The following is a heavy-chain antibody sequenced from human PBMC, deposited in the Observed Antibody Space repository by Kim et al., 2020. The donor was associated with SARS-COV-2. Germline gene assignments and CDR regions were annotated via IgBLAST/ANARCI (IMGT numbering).Heavy chain of an antibody. J-gene: IGHJ4*02. V-gene: IGHV4-4*09. D-gene: IGHD3-22*01. CDR3: ARCYDSTGVALDY. Sequence: YNPSRKSRFTISVDTSKNQFSLKLSSVTAADTAVYYCARCYDSTGVALDYWGQGTLVTVSS.